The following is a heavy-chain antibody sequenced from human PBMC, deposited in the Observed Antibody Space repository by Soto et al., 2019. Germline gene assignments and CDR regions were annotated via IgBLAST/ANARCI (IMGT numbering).Heavy chain of an antibody. CDR2: ISAYNGNT. V-gene: IGHV1-18*04. Sequence: SVKVSCNASGYTFTSYGISWVRQAPGQGLEWMGWISAYNGNTNYAQKLQGRVTMTTDTSTSTAYMELRSLRSDDTDVYYCAAGTITIFGVVMDWFDPWGQGTLVTVS. CDR1: GYTFTSYG. J-gene: IGHJ5*02. D-gene: IGHD3-3*01. CDR3: AAGTITIFGVVMDWFDP.